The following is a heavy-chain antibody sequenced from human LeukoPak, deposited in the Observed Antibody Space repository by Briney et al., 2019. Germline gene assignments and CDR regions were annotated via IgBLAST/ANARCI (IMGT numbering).Heavy chain of an antibody. D-gene: IGHD3-22*01. CDR1: GXXFSXYA. J-gene: IGHJ3*01. Sequence: GGSLRLSCAASGXXFSXYAMXXVXXXPXXXLXWVSAISGSGGGTYYXDSVKGRFTISRDNSKNTLYMQMNSLRAEDTAIYYCAKDGVMIVVITDWGQGTMVTVSS. V-gene: IGHV3-23*01. CDR2: ISGSGGGT. CDR3: AKDGVMIVVITD.